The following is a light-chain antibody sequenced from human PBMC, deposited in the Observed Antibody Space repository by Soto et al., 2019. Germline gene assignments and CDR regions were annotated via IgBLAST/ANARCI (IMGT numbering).Light chain of an antibody. V-gene: IGLV3-21*02. J-gene: IGLJ2*01. CDR2: DDS. Sequence: SYELTQPPSVSVARGQTATITWRGSNIGSFGVHWYQQKPGQAPVLVVHDDSDRPSGIPERFSGSNSGNTATLTINRVEAGDEADYYCQVWDSSSDHLVFGGGTKVTVL. CDR1: NIGSFG. CDR3: QVWDSSSDHLV.